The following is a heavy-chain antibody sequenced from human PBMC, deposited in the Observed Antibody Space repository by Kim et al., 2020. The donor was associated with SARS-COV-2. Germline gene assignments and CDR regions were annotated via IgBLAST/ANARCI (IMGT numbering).Heavy chain of an antibody. V-gene: IGHV4-39*01. CDR2: IYYSGST. J-gene: IGHJ4*02. CDR3: ARRRVATIDY. D-gene: IGHD5-12*01. Sequence: ETLSLTCTVSGGSISSSSYYWGWIRQPPGKGLEWIGSIYYSGSTYYNPSLKSRVTISVDTSKNQFSLKLSSVTAADTAVYYCARRRVATIDYWGQGTLVTVSS. CDR1: GGSISSSSYY.